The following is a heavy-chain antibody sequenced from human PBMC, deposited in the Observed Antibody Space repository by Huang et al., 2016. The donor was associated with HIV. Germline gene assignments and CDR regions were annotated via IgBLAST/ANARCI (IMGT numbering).Heavy chain of an antibody. CDR1: GFTFDEYA. J-gene: IGHJ4*02. V-gene: IGHV3-9*03. D-gene: IGHD3-16*01. CDR3: AKDLGSADLVPPPFDY. CDR2: ISWNRGRI. Sequence: EVQLVESGGGLVQPGRSLRLSCVASGFTFDEYAMYWVRRGAGKGLGWVSGISWNRGRIGYADSVKGRFTISRDNAKNSLYLQMNSLRAEDMAFYYCAKDLGSADLVPPPFDYWGLGVLVTVSS.